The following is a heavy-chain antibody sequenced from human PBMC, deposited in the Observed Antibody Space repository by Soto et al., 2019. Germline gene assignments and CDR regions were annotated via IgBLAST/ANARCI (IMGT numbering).Heavy chain of an antibody. V-gene: IGHV1-69*01. Sequence: QVQLVQSGAEVKKPGSSVKVSCQASGGSFSDYAISWVRQAPGQGLEWMGGIIPMLGIADNAQKFQVRVRSTADEYTSTVYMELSSLRSEDTAVYYCARDGDYYDSSGFQRDYHYYGMDVWGQGTTVTVAS. J-gene: IGHJ6*02. CDR1: GGSFSDYA. D-gene: IGHD3-22*01. CDR2: IIPMLGIA. CDR3: ARDGDYYDSSGFQRDYHYYGMDV.